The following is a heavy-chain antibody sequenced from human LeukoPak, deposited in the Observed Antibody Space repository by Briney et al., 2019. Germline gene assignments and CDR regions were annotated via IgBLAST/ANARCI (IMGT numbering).Heavy chain of an antibody. CDR3: ARAPTVLVGYCSSSSCQADY. CDR2: INTDGSST. D-gene: IGHD2-2*01. J-gene: IGHJ4*02. Sequence: GGSLRLSCAASGFNFSSYWVHWVRQAPGKGLVWVSRINTDGSSTGYADSVKGRFTISRDNAENSLYLQMNSLRVEDTAVYYCARAPTVLVGYCSSSSCQADYWGQGTLVTVSS. CDR1: GFNFSSYW. V-gene: IGHV3-74*01.